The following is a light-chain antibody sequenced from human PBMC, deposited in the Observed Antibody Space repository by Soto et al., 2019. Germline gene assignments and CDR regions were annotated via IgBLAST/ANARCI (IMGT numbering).Light chain of an antibody. J-gene: IGKJ1*01. CDR2: GAS. Sequence: EIVLTQSPGTLSLSPGERATLSCRASQGVTSSYLGWYQQRPGQAPRLLIYGASSRATGIPDRFGGSGSGTDFTLTISRLEPEDFAVYYCQYYGSSPTTFGQGTKVDIK. V-gene: IGKV3-20*01. CDR3: QYYGSSPTT. CDR1: QGVTSSY.